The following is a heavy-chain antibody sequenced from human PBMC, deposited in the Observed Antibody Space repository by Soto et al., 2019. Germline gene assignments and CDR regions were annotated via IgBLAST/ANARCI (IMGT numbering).Heavy chain of an antibody. CDR2: INHSGST. D-gene: IGHD2-8*02. CDR1: GGSFSGFY. J-gene: IGHJ4*02. V-gene: IGHV4-34*01. CDR3: ARDTITGLFGY. Sequence: QVQLQQWGAGLLKPSETLSLTCAVYGGSFSGFYWTWIRQPPGTGLEWIGEINHSGSTNYNPSLKRRVTISVAPSGTPCSLKLTSVTAADTAVSYCARDTITGLFGYWGQGTLVTVSS.